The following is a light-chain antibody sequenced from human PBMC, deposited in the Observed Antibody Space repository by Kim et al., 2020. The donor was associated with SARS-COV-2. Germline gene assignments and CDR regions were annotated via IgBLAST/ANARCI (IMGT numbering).Light chain of an antibody. CDR2: GKN. J-gene: IGLJ3*02. CDR3: NSRDSSGNPQLV. CDR1: SLRSYY. Sequence: SSELTQDPAVSVALGQTVRITCQGDSLRSYYASWYQQKPGQAPVLVIYGKNNRPSGIPDRFSGSSSGNTASLTITGAQAEDEADYYCNSRDSSGNPQLVF. V-gene: IGLV3-19*01.